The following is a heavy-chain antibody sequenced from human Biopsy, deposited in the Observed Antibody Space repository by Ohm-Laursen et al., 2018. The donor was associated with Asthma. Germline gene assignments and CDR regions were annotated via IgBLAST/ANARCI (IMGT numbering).Heavy chain of an antibody. CDR3: AKGRYKWNDGYYGLDV. J-gene: IGHJ6*02. CDR2: ISYDGSKK. V-gene: IGHV3-30*18. Sequence: SLRLSCAASGFSFTSYGMHWVRQAPGKGLEWVAVISYDGSKKEYGDSVKGRFTISRDNSKDTVYLQMNSLRAEDTAVYYCAKGRYKWNDGYYGLDVWGQGTTVTVS. CDR1: GFSFTSYG. D-gene: IGHD1-20*01.